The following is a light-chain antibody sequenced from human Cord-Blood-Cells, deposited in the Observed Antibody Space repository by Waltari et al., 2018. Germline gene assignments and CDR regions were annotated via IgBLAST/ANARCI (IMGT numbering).Light chain of an antibody. Sequence: QSALTQPPSLSGSPGQSVTISCTGTSIDVGSYNRVSWYQHPPGTAPKLMIYEVSNRPSGVPDRFSGSKSGNTASLTISGLQAEDEADYYCSSYTSSSTWVFGGGTKLTVL. V-gene: IGLV2-18*02. CDR2: EVS. CDR1: SIDVGSYNR. J-gene: IGLJ3*02. CDR3: SSYTSSSTWV.